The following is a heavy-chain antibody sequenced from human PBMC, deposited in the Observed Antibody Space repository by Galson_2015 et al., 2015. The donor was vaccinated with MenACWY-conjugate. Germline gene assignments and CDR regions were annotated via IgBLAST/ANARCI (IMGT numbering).Heavy chain of an antibody. Sequence: SLRLSCAASGFTFSTYWMHWVRQAPGKGLVWVSRINSDGRSTSYADSVKGRFTISRDNAKNTLYLQMNSLRAEDTAVIYCARLGGNYRTTSHFDYWGQGTLVTVSS. CDR3: ARLGGNYRTTSHFDY. J-gene: IGHJ4*02. D-gene: IGHD1-26*01. CDR2: INSDGRST. CDR1: GFTFSTYW. V-gene: IGHV3-74*01.